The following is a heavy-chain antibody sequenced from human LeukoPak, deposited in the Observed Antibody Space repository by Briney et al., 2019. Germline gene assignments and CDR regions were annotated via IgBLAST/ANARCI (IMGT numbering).Heavy chain of an antibody. Sequence: ASVKVSCKASGGTFISYAISWVRQAPGQGLEWMGGIIPIFGTANYAQKFQGRVTITADESTSTAYMELSSLRSEDTAVYYCATERGTAGYYDSSGYYDAFDIWGQGTMVTVSS. CDR1: GGTFISYA. J-gene: IGHJ3*02. V-gene: IGHV1-69*13. CDR2: IIPIFGTA. CDR3: ATERGTAGYYDSSGYYDAFDI. D-gene: IGHD3-22*01.